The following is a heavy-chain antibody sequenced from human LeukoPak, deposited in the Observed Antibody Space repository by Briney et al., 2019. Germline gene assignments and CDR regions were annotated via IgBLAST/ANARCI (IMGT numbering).Heavy chain of an antibody. J-gene: IGHJ4*02. CDR1: GGSISSYY. CDR2: IYYSGST. Sequence: SETLSLTCTVSGGSISSYYWSWIRQPPGKGLEWIGYIYYSGSTNYNPSLKSRVTTSVDTSKNQFSLKLSSVTAADTAVYYCARVRLQYYFDYWGQGTLVTVSS. V-gene: IGHV4-59*08. CDR3: ARVRLQYYFDY. D-gene: IGHD5-12*01.